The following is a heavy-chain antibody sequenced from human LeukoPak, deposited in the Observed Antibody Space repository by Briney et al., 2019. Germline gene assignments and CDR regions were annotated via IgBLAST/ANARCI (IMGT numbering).Heavy chain of an antibody. CDR1: GFTFGSNA. D-gene: IGHD2-15*01. V-gene: IGHV3-23*01. Sequence: GGSLRLSCAASGFTFGSNAMNWVRQAPGKGLEWVSTISGSDGSTYYADSVKGRFTISRDNSKNTLYLQMNSLRAEDTAVYYSAKSKVVAATMGRFDYWGQGTLVTVSS. CDR3: AKSKVVAATMGRFDY. CDR2: ISGSDGST. J-gene: IGHJ4*02.